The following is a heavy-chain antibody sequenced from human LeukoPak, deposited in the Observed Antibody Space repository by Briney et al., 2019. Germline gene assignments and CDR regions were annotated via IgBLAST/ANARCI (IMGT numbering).Heavy chain of an antibody. D-gene: IGHD6-13*01. V-gene: IGHV4-34*01. CDR2: INHSGST. CDR1: GGSFSGYY. CDR3: ARETQYEAAAGSLRRDAFDI. J-gene: IGHJ3*02. Sequence: SETLSLTCAVYGGSFSGYYWSWIRQPPGKGLEWIGEINHSGSTNYNPSLKSRVTISVDTSKNQFSLKLSSVTAADTAVYYCARETQYEAAAGSLRRDAFDIWGQGTMVTVSS.